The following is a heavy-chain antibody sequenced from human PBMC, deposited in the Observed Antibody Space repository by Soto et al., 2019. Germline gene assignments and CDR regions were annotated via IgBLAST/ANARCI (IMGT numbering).Heavy chain of an antibody. CDR1: GFTLSSYA. V-gene: IGHV3-23*01. CDR3: AKDRDRITIFGVVIPDKDAFDI. J-gene: IGHJ3*02. CDR2: ISGSGGST. D-gene: IGHD3-3*01. Sequence: GGSLRLSCAASGFTLSSYAMSWVRQAPGKGLEWVSAISGSGGSTYYADSVKGRFTISRDNSKNTLYLQMNSLRAEDTAVYYCAKDRDRITIFGVVIPDKDAFDIWGQGTMVTVSS.